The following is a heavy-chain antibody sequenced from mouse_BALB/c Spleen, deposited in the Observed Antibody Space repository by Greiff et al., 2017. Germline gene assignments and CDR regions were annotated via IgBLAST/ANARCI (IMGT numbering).Heavy chain of an antibody. V-gene: IGHV5-6-3*01. CDR3: AREDYGSSSMDY. Sequence: EVKLMESGGDLVKPGGSLKLSCAASGFTFSSYGMSWVRQTPDKRLEWVATINSNGGSTYYPDSVKGRFTISRDNAKNTLYLQMSSLKSEDTAMYYCAREDYGSSSMDYWGQGTSVTVSS. J-gene: IGHJ4*01. CDR1: GFTFSSYG. D-gene: IGHD1-1*01. CDR2: INSNGGST.